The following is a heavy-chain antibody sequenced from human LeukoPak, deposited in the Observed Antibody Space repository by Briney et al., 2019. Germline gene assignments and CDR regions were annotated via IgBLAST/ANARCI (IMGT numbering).Heavy chain of an antibody. V-gene: IGHV3-7*01. J-gene: IGHJ4*02. Sequence: PGGSLRLSCAASGFTFSSYWMSWVRQTPGKGVEWVANIKEDGSEKNYVDSVKGRFTISRDNAKNSLFLQMNSLRVEDTAVYYCVISKGPGLAAYWGQGTLVTVSS. CDR3: VISKGPGLAAY. CDR2: IKEDGSEK. CDR1: GFTFSSYW. D-gene: IGHD6-13*01.